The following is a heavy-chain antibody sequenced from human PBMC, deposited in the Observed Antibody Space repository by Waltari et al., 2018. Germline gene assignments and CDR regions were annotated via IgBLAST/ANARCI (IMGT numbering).Heavy chain of an antibody. J-gene: IGHJ4*02. V-gene: IGHV1-69*05. CDR2: IIPICGTA. D-gene: IGHD4-17*01. Sequence: QVQLVQSGAEVKKPGSAVKVSCKASGVTFSRYAICWVRPPPGQGLVWMGRIIPICGTANYAQRFQGRVTITTDESTSTAYMELSSLRSEDTAVYYCASVPSTATGLRVDYWGQGTLVTVSS. CDR3: ASVPSTATGLRVDY. CDR1: GVTFSRYA.